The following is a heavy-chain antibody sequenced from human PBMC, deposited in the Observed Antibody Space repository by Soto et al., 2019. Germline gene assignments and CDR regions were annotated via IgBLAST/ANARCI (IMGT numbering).Heavy chain of an antibody. D-gene: IGHD3-10*01. V-gene: IGHV1-69*10. CDR3: ARETAHRGASGRPLLPENFDS. J-gene: IGHJ4*02. CDR2: IIPFLGKI. CDR1: GSTFITYG. Sequence: ASVKVSCKTSGSTFITYGISWVRQAPGQGLEWMGGIIPFLGKINHAQNFQDRVTITADKATSTVYMELTTLRSDDTAVYYCARETAHRGASGRPLLPENFDSWGQGTLVTVS.